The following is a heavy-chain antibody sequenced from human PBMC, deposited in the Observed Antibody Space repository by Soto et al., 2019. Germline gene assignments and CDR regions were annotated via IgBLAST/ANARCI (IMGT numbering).Heavy chain of an antibody. CDR3: ARTGITIFGVVIFDYYYMDV. CDR1: GFTFSSYW. J-gene: IGHJ6*03. D-gene: IGHD3-3*01. V-gene: IGHV3-7*01. CDR2: IKQDGSEK. Sequence: GGSLRLSCAASGFTFSSYWMSWVRQAPGKGLEWVANIKQDGSEKYYVDSVKGRFTISRDNAKNSLYLQMNSLRAEDTAVYYCARTGITIFGVVIFDYYYMDVWGKGTTVTVSS.